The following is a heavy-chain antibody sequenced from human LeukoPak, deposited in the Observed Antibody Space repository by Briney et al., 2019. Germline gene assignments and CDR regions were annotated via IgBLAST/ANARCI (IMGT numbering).Heavy chain of an antibody. V-gene: IGHV3-43*01. CDR3: AKDRGGVDY. D-gene: IGHD3-16*01. CDR1: GFTFDDYS. CDR2: ISWDGGST. J-gene: IGHJ4*02. Sequence: GGSLRLSCAASGFTFDDYSMHWVRQGPGKGLEWVSVISWDGGSTSYADSVKGRFTISRDKSKNSLYLQMNSLRSEDSALYYCAKDRGGVDYWGQGTLVTVSS.